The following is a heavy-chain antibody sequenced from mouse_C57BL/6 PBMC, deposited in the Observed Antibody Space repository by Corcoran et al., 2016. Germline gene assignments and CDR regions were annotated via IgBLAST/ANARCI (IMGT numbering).Heavy chain of an antibody. D-gene: IGHD1-1*01. CDR1: GYTFTEYP. V-gene: IGHV9-1*01. CDR3: VRYYGSSYFDY. Sequence: QIQLVQSGPELKKPGETVKISCKASGYTFTEYPMHWVKQAPGKGLKWMGMIYTDTGEPKYAEEFKGLFAFSLENSASTAYLQINNLKNEDTATNVCVRYYGSSYFDYWGQGTTLTVSS. J-gene: IGHJ2*01. CDR2: IYTDTGEP.